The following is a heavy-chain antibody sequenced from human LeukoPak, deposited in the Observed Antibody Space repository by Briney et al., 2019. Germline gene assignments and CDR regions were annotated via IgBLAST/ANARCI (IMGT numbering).Heavy chain of an antibody. V-gene: IGHV4-39*01. J-gene: IGHJ5*02. CDR1: GGSISSSSYY. CDR2: IYYSGST. CDR3: ARLYQDYGDYVGWFDP. Sequence: SETLSLTCTVSGGSISSSSYYWGWIRQPPGKGLGWIGSIYYSGSTYYNPSLKSRVTISVDTSKNQFSLKLSSVTAADTAVYYCARLYQDYGDYVGWFDPWGQGTLVTVSS. D-gene: IGHD4-17*01.